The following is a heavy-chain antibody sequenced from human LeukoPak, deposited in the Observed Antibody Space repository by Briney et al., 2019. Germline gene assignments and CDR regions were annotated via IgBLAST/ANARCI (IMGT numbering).Heavy chain of an antibody. Sequence: PGGSLRLSCAASGFTFSNAWMSWVSQAPGKGLEWVGRIKSKTDGGTTDYAAPVKGRFTISRDDSKSTLYLQMNSLKTEDTTVYYCTTMGMGAASRVDYWGQGTLVTVSS. CDR1: GFTFSNAW. J-gene: IGHJ4*02. D-gene: IGHD6-13*01. CDR3: TTMGMGAASRVDY. V-gene: IGHV3-15*01. CDR2: IKSKTDGGTT.